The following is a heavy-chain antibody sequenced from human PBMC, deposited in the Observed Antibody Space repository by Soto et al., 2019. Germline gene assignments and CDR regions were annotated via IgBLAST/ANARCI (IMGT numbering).Heavy chain of an antibody. D-gene: IGHD3-10*01. J-gene: IGHJ6*03. V-gene: IGHV4-34*01. CDR1: GGSFSGYY. Sequence: NPSETLSLTCAVYGGSFSGYYWSWIRQPPGKGLEWIGEINHSGSTNYNPSLKSRVTISVDTSKNQFSLKLSSVTAADTAVYYCSYGSGSYSYYYMDVWGKGTTVTVSS. CDR3: SYGSGSYSYYYMDV. CDR2: INHSGST.